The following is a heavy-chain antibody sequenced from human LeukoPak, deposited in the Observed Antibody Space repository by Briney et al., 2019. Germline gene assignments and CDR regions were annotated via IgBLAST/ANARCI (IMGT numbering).Heavy chain of an antibody. D-gene: IGHD3-9*01. CDR3: ARGVLGGLRYFDWSQRDWFDP. CDR1: GGSFSGYY. J-gene: IGHJ5*02. Sequence: SETLSLTCAVYGGSFSGYYWSWIRQPPGKGLEWIGEINHSGSTNYNPSLKSRVTISVDTSKNQFSLKLSSVTAADTAVYYCARGVLGGLRYFDWSQRDWFDPWGQGTLVTVYS. CDR2: INHSGST. V-gene: IGHV4-34*01.